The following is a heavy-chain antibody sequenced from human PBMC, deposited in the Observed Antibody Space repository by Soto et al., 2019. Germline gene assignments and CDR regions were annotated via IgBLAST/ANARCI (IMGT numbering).Heavy chain of an antibody. V-gene: IGHV4-59*01. J-gene: IGHJ4*02. CDR3: ARGAADTAMVDS. Sequence: PSWTLALTCAVSGDSIRSYYWTWFRQPPGKGLEWLGYIFYSGSTFYNPSLKSRVTISIHTSKSQFSLQLTSVTAADTAVYCCARGAADTAMVDSWGQGTLVTVSS. CDR2: IFYSGST. CDR1: GDSIRSYY. D-gene: IGHD5-18*01.